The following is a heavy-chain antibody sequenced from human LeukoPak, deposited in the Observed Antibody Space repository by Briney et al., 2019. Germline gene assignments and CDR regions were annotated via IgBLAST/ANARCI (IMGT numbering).Heavy chain of an antibody. Sequence: SETLSLTCTVSNYSISTDYYWGWIRQPPGKGLEWIGSIYYSGNTYYNASLKSQVSISIDTSKNQFSLKLSSVTAADTAVYYCARGRRMIVKRGPTFDYWGQGTLVTVSS. CDR3: ARGRRMIVKRGPTFDY. V-gene: IGHV4-38-2*02. CDR1: NYSISTDYY. CDR2: IYYSGNT. J-gene: IGHJ4*02. D-gene: IGHD3-22*01.